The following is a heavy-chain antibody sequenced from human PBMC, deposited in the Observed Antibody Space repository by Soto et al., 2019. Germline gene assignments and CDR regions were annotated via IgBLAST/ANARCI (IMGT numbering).Heavy chain of an antibody. CDR2: IIPILDVA. CDR3: ARSIQEDIAVAGPKDIWFDP. CDR1: GGTFRTYT. V-gene: IGHV1-69*02. D-gene: IGHD6-19*01. Sequence: QVQLVQSGAEVKRPGSSVKVSCQTSGGTFRTYTINWVRQAPGQGLEWMGRIIPILDVANYAQKFQGRVTITADKSTSTANMELRSLRSEDTAVYYCARSIQEDIAVAGPKDIWFDPWGQGTLITVSS. J-gene: IGHJ5*02.